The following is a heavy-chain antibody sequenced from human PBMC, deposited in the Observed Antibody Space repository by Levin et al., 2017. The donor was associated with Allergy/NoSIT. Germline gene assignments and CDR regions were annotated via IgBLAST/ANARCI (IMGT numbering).Heavy chain of an antibody. CDR2: IKQDGSEK. CDR1: GFTFSSYW. Sequence: PSETLSLTCAASGFTFSSYWMSWVRQAPGKGLEWVANIKQDGSEKYYVDSVKGRFTISRDNAKNSLYLQMNSLRAEDTAVYYCARDLGRRFLEWSGPYYYYYYGMDVWGQGTTVTVSS. CDR3: ARDLGRRFLEWSGPYYYYYYGMDV. D-gene: IGHD3-3*01. J-gene: IGHJ6*02. V-gene: IGHV3-7*01.